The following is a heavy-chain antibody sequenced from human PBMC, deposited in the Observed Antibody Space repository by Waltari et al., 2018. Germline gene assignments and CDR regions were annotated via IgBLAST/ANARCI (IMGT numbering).Heavy chain of an antibody. CDR3: ARRGLPAANVFYFDY. J-gene: IGHJ4*02. V-gene: IGHV3-74*01. D-gene: IGHD2-2*01. Sequence: DVQLLESGGGLVQPGGSLRLSCAVSGFTSNSYWMHWVRQAPGKGLVWVSGINSDGTSTTYADSVKGRFTISRDTAKNTLYLQMNSLRPEDTAVYYCARRGLPAANVFYFDYWGQGTLVTVSS. CDR1: GFTSNSYW. CDR2: INSDGTST.